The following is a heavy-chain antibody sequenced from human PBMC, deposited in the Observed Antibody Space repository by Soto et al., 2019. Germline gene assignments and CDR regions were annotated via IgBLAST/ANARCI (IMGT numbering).Heavy chain of an antibody. CDR1: GGSISNYY. J-gene: IGHJ4*02. CDR3: ARHGHYSGYDWGIDY. V-gene: IGHV4-59*08. D-gene: IGHD5-12*01. Sequence: SETLSLTCTVSGGSISNYYWSWIRQPPGKGLEWIAYFYYTGSTNYNPSLKSRVTISVDTSKNQFSLKLSSVTAADTAVYYCARHGHYSGYDWGIDYWGQGTLVTVSS. CDR2: FYYTGST.